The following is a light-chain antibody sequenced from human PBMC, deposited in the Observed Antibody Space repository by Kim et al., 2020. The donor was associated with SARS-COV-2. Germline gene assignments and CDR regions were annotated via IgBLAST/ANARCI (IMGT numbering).Light chain of an antibody. CDR3: QHRKTWPVA. CDR1: QSVNNY. J-gene: IGKJ4*01. Sequence: EVVLTQSPATLSLSPGERATLPCRASQSVNNYLAWYQQKPGQAPRLLLYDVSNRATGIPARFSGSGSGTDFTLTISSLEPEDSAVYYCQHRKTWPVAFGGGTKVDI. CDR2: DVS. V-gene: IGKV3-11*01.